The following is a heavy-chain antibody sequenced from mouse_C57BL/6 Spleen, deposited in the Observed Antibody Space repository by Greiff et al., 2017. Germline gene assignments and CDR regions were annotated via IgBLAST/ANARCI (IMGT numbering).Heavy chain of an antibody. V-gene: IGHV1-52*01. CDR1: GYTFTSYW. D-gene: IGHD1-1*01. CDR2: IDPSDSET. J-gene: IGHJ4*01. Sequence: QVQLQQPGAELVRPGSSVKLSCKASGYTFTSYWMHWVKQRPIQGLEWIGNIDPSDSETHYNKKFKDKATLTVDKASSRAYMQLSSLTSEDSAVYYGAREEDYDGSTTGAMDYWGQGTSVTVSS. CDR3: AREEDYDGSTTGAMDY.